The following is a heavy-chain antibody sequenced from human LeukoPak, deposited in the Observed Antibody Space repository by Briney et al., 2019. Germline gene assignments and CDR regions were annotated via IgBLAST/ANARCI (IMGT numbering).Heavy chain of an antibody. V-gene: IGHV4-59*12. CDR3: ARGPPPDFDY. J-gene: IGHJ4*02. CDR1: GGSISSYY. Sequence: SETLSLTCTVSGGSISSYYWSWIRQPPGKGLEWIGYIYYSGSTNYNPSLKSRVTISVDTSKNQFSLKLSSATAADTAVYYCARGPPPDFDYWGRGTLVTVSS. CDR2: IYYSGST.